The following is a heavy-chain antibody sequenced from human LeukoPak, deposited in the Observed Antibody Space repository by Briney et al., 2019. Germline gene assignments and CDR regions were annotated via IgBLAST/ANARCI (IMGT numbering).Heavy chain of an antibody. V-gene: IGHV4-31*03. Sequence: PSQTLSLTCTVSGDSVSSGAFYWSWIRQHPGQGLEWIGYIYYTGGTYYNPSLKSRVTISVDTSKNQFSLRLSSVTAADTAAYYCARDPRSSSRFDYWGQGTLVTVSS. D-gene: IGHD6-13*01. CDR2: IYYTGGT. J-gene: IGHJ4*02. CDR3: ARDPRSSSRFDY. CDR1: GDSVSSGAFY.